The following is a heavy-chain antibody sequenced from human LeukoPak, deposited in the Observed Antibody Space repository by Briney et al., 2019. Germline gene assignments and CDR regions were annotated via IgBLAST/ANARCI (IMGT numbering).Heavy chain of an antibody. D-gene: IGHD3-10*01. CDR1: GFTFSSYA. V-gene: IGHV3-23*01. J-gene: IGHJ4*02. Sequence: PGGSLRLSCAASGFTFSSYAMSWVRQAPGKGLEWVSAISGSGGSTYYADSVKGRFTISRDNSKNTLYLQMNSLRAEDTAVYYCAKVGEPGRFGEKATWFDYWGQGTLVTVSS. CDR3: AKVGEPGRFGEKATWFDY. CDR2: ISGSGGST.